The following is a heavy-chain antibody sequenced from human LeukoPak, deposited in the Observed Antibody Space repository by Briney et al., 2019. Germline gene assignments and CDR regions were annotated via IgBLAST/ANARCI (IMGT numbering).Heavy chain of an antibody. V-gene: IGHV4-34*01. CDR3: ASISRYYYYYYMDV. CDR2: INHSGST. Sequence: PSETLSLTCSVYGGSFSDYYWSWIRQPPGKGLEWIAEINHSGSTNYNPSLKSRVTMSVDTSKNQFSLKLSSVTAADTAVYYCASISRYYYYYYMDVWGKGTTVTVSS. CDR1: GGSFSDYY. J-gene: IGHJ6*03.